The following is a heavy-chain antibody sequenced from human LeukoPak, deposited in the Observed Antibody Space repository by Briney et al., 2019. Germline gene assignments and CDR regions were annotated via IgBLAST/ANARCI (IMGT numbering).Heavy chain of an antibody. CDR3: ARCHYYGSGNYVRVYSPDY. CDR2: ISAYNGNT. Sequence: ASVRVSCKASNYTFTNYGISWVRQAPGQGLEWMGRISAYNGNTNYAQTLQGRVTMTTDTSTSTAYMELRSLRSDDTAVYYCARCHYYGSGNYVRVYSPDYWGQGTLVTVSS. D-gene: IGHD3-10*01. V-gene: IGHV1-18*01. J-gene: IGHJ4*02. CDR1: NYTFTNYG.